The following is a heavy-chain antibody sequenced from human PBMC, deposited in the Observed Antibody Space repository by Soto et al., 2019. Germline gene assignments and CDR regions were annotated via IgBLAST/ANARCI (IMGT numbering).Heavy chain of an antibody. J-gene: IGHJ3*02. Sequence: GGSLRLSCAASGFTFSSYAMSWVRQAPGKGLKWVSAISGSGGSTYYADSVKGRFTISRDNSKNTLYLQMNSLRAEDTAVYYCAKVFRDFWARYDAFDIWCQGIMVTVSS. CDR3: AKVFRDFWARYDAFDI. D-gene: IGHD3-3*01. CDR1: GFTFSSYA. V-gene: IGHV3-23*01. CDR2: ISGSGGST.